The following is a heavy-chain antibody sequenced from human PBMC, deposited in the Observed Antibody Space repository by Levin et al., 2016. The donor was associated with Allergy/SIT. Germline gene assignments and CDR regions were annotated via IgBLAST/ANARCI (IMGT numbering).Heavy chain of an antibody. D-gene: IGHD6-19*01. V-gene: IGHV1-46*01. CDR2: INPSGGST. Sequence: WVRQAPGQGLEWMGIINPSGGSTSYAQKFQGRVTMTRDTSTSTVYMELSSLRSEDTAVYYCARDLRGWQERHDYNWFDPWGQGTLVTVSS. CDR3: ARDLRGWQERHDYNWFDP. J-gene: IGHJ5*02.